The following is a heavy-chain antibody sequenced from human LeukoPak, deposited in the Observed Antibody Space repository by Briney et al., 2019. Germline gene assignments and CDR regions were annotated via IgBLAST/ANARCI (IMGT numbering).Heavy chain of an antibody. CDR3: AKDADYLRSSGYLVPIDF. D-gene: IGHD3-22*01. V-gene: IGHV3-23*01. CDR1: GFTFSRNA. Sequence: GGSLRLSCAASGFTFSRNAMNWVRQAPGKGLEWVAAISGNGLGTYYADSVKGRFNISRDNSRNTLYLQMNSLRIEDTAFYYCAKDADYLRSSGYLVPIDFWGQGTLVTVSS. J-gene: IGHJ4*02. CDR2: ISGNGLGT.